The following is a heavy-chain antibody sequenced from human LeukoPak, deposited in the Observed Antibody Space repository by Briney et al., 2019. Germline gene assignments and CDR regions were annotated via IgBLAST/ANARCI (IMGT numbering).Heavy chain of an antibody. CDR1: GFTFSSHW. D-gene: IGHD3-22*01. J-gene: IGHJ3*02. CDR3: AKDYDSSGWAAFDI. Sequence: AGGSLRLSCAASGFTFSSHWMTRVRQAPGKGLEWVANIYQDGSDKYYVDSVKGRFTISRDNAKNSLYLQMNSLRAEDTAVYYCAKDYDSSGWAAFDIWGQGTMVTVSS. CDR2: IYQDGSDK. V-gene: IGHV3-7*01.